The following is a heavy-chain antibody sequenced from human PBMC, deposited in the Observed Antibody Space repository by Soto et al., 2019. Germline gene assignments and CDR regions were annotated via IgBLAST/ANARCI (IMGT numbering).Heavy chain of an antibody. CDR3: ARDQRYYGSGSYYTYYYYGMDV. V-gene: IGHV4-59*01. Sequence: SETLSLTCTVSGGSISSYYWSWIRQPPGKGLEWIGYIYYSGSTNYNPSLKSRVTISVDTSKNQFSLKLSSVTAADTAVYYCARDQRYYGSGSYYTYYYYGMDVWGQGXTVTVYS. J-gene: IGHJ6*02. CDR2: IYYSGST. CDR1: GGSISSYY. D-gene: IGHD3-10*01.